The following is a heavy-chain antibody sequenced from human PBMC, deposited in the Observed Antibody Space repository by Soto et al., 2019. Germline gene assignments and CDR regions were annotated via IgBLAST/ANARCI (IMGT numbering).Heavy chain of an antibody. Sequence: VQLVESGGGVVQPGRSLRLSCAASGFTFSSYGMHWVRQAPGKGLEWVAVISYDGSNKYYADSVKGRFTISRDNSKNTLYLQMNSLRAEDTAVYYCAKDLNRGITMIVVATALDYWGQGTLVTVSS. J-gene: IGHJ4*02. CDR2: ISYDGSNK. D-gene: IGHD3-22*01. V-gene: IGHV3-30*18. CDR3: AKDLNRGITMIVVATALDY. CDR1: GFTFSSYG.